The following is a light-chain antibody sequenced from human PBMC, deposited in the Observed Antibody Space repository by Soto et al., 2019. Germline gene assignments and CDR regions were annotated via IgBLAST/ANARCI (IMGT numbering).Light chain of an antibody. CDR2: GAS. V-gene: IGKV1-5*01. CDR1: QSISTW. Sequence: DIQMTQSPSTLTASVGDRVTITCRASQSISTWLAWYQQKPGKAPSLLIYGASSLKSGVPSRFSGSGSGTEFTLTISSLQPDDFANYDCQQYRGYSFGQGTKVEI. J-gene: IGKJ1*01. CDR3: QQYRGYS.